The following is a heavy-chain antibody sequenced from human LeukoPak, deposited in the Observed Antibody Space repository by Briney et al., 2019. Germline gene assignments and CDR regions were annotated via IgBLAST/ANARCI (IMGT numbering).Heavy chain of an antibody. Sequence: RAGGSLRLSCAASGFTFSSYSMNWVRQAPGKGLECVSSISSSSSYIYYADSVKGRFTISRDNAKNSLYLQMNSLRAEDTAVYYCARLDTAMVTRPDYWGQGTLVTVSS. CDR3: ARLDTAMVTRPDY. CDR1: GFTFSSYS. V-gene: IGHV3-21*01. CDR2: ISSSSSYI. J-gene: IGHJ4*02. D-gene: IGHD5-18*01.